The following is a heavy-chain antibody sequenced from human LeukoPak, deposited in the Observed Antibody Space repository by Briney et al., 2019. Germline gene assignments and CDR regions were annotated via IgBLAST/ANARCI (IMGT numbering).Heavy chain of an antibody. D-gene: IGHD1-26*01. CDR3: GGSYYFDY. V-gene: IGHV3-21*01. CDR2: ISSSSSCI. Sequence: GGSLRLSCAASGFTFSSYSMNWVRQAPGKGLEWVSSISSSSSCIYYADSVKGRFTISRDNAKNSLYLRMNSLRAEDTAVYYCGGSYYFDYWGQGTLVTVSS. CDR1: GFTFSSYS. J-gene: IGHJ4*02.